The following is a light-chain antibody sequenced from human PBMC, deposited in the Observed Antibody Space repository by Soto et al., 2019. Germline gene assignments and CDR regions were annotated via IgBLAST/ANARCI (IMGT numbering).Light chain of an antibody. Sequence: QSALTQPASVSGSPGQSITLSCTGTSSDVGGYKYVSWYQQHPGKAPKLMIYEVSNRPSGVSDRFSGSKSGNTASLTISGLQAEDESDYFCTSSTSGSLYVFGTGTKLTVL. J-gene: IGLJ1*01. V-gene: IGLV2-14*01. CDR2: EVS. CDR1: SSDVGGYKY. CDR3: TSSTSGSLYV.